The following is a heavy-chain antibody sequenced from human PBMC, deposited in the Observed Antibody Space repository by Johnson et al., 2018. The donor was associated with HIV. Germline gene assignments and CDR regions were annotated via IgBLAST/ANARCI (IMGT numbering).Heavy chain of an antibody. D-gene: IGHD3-10*01. CDR3: ARGRITMVQGVICGAFDI. CDR1: GFTFSNYA. J-gene: IGHJ3*02. V-gene: IGHV3-30-3*01. Sequence: QVQLVESEGGVVQPGRSLRLSCAASGFTFSNYALHWVRQAPGRGLELVALISHDGSNKYYADSVKGRFTISRDNSKNTLYLQMNSLRAEDTAVYYCARGRITMVQGVICGAFDIWGQGTMVTVSS. CDR2: ISHDGSNK.